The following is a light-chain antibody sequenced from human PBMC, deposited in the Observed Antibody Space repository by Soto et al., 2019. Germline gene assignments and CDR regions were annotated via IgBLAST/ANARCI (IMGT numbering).Light chain of an antibody. Sequence: EIVLTQSPGTLSLSPGERATLFCRASQSVSSRYLVWYRQRPGQSPRLLIYAASSRATGIPNRISGSGSGTDFSLTISRLEPEDFAVYYCHQYGSSPTFGQGTKVEIK. V-gene: IGKV3-20*01. J-gene: IGKJ1*01. CDR2: AAS. CDR3: HQYGSSPT. CDR1: QSVSSRY.